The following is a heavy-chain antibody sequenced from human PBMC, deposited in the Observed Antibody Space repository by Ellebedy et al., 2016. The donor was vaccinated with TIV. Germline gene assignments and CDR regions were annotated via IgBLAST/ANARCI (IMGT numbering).Heavy chain of an antibody. CDR2: IYSGGTT. CDR3: ARGHMTTVTTKMVDDWFDP. J-gene: IGHJ5*02. D-gene: IGHD4-17*01. V-gene: IGHV3-66*01. Sequence: PGGSLRLSCAASGFTVSSNSMTWVRQVPGKGLEWVSVIYSGGTTYYADSVKGRFTIFRDNSKNTLFLQMNSLRAEDTAVYYCARGHMTTVTTKMVDDWFDPWGQGTLVTVSS. CDR1: GFTVSSNS.